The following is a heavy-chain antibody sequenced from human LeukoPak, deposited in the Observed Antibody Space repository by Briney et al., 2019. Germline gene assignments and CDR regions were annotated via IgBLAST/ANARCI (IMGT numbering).Heavy chain of an antibody. CDR1: GFTSSSYS. V-gene: IGHV3-48*01. J-gene: IGHJ6*02. CDR2: ISSSSSTI. Sequence: PGGSLRLSCAASGFTSSSYSMNWVRQAPGKGLEWVSYISSSSSTIYYADSVKGRFTISRDNAKNSLYLQMNSLRAEDTAVYYCARDNPYYYGMDVWGQGTTVTVSS. CDR3: ARDNPYYYGMDV.